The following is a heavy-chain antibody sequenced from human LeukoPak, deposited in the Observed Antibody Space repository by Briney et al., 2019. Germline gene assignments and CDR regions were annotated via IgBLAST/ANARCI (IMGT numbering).Heavy chain of an antibody. V-gene: IGHV3-21*01. J-gene: IGHJ4*02. CDR2: ISSSSSYI. CDR3: AREGDGYNFQIDY. CDR1: GFTFSSYS. Sequence: GGSLRLSCAASGFTFSSYSMNWVRQAPGKGLEWVSSISSSSSYIYYADSVKGRFTISRDNAKNSLYLQMNSLRAEDTAVYYCAREGDGYNFQIDYWGQGTLVTVSS. D-gene: IGHD5-12*01.